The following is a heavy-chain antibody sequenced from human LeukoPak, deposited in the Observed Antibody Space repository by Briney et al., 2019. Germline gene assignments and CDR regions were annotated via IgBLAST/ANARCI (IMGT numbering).Heavy chain of an antibody. D-gene: IGHD1-14*01. Sequence: SETLSLTCTVSGGSISSSSYYWGWIRQPPGKGLEWIGSIYYSGSTYYNPSLKSRVTISVDTSKNQLSLKLSSVTAADTAVYYCARGLKLNRGLGKGAFDIWGQGTMVTVSS. CDR3: ARGLKLNRGLGKGAFDI. J-gene: IGHJ3*02. CDR1: GGSISSSSYY. CDR2: IYYSGST. V-gene: IGHV4-39*01.